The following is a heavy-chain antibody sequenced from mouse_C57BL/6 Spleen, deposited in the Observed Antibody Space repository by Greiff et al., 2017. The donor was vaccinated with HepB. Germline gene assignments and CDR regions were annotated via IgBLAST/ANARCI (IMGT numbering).Heavy chain of an antibody. D-gene: IGHD3-1*01. Sequence: QVQLQQSGPELVKPGASVKISCKASGYAFSSSWMNWVKQRPGKGLEWIGRIYPGDGDTNYNGKFKGKATLTADKSSSTAYMQLSSLTSEDSAVYFCARRELGFDYWGQGTTLTVSS. J-gene: IGHJ2*01. CDR1: GYAFSSSW. CDR2: IYPGDGDT. CDR3: ARRELGFDY. V-gene: IGHV1-82*01.